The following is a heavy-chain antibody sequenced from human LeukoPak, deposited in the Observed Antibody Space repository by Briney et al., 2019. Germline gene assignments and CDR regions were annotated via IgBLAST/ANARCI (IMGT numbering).Heavy chain of an antibody. V-gene: IGHV1-18*01. CDR2: INTYKGDT. Sequence: ASVKVSCKASGYTLTNYNISWVREAPGQGLEWMGWINTYKGDTLYAQKLQGRVTMTADTSTNTAYMELRSLRFDDTAVYYCAREFGHCYGDNCFYFFDTWGQGFRVTVSS. CDR3: AREFGHCYGDNCFYFFDT. CDR1: GYTLTNYN. J-gene: IGHJ4*02. D-gene: IGHD4-23*01.